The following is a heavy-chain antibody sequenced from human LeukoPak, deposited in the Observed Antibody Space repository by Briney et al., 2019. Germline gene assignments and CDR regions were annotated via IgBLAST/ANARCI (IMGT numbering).Heavy chain of an antibody. J-gene: IGHJ4*02. Sequence: PGGSLRLSCAASGFTLSSFWMSWVRQAPGKGLEWVGNIKDDGSEKYYADSMKGRFTISRDNARNSLYLQMNSLRAEDTAVYFCARAIPGQQVALDFWGQGTLVTVSS. CDR1: GFTLSSFW. CDR3: ARAIPGQQVALDF. D-gene: IGHD6-13*01. CDR2: IKDDGSEK. V-gene: IGHV3-7*01.